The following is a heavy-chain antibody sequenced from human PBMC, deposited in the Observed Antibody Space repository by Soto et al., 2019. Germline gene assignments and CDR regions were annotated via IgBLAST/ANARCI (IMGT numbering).Heavy chain of an antibody. CDR2: IRSKPNSDAT. CDR3: ARGLYDFWNGHPKRLDY. J-gene: IGHJ4*02. CDR1: GFTFSGSA. V-gene: IGHV3-73*02. D-gene: IGHD3-3*01. Sequence: EVQLVESGGGLVQPGGSLKLSCAASGFTFSGSAIHWVRQASGKGLEWVGRIRSKPNSDATAYAVSVKGRFTISRDDSRNTAYLQMNSLKTEDTAVYYCARGLYDFWNGHPKRLDYWGQGTVVTVSS.